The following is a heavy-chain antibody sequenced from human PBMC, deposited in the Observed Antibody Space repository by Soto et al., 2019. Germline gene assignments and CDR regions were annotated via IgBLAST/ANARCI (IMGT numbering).Heavy chain of an antibody. Sequence: ASVKVSCKASGGTFSSYAISWVRQAPGQGLEWMGGIIPIFGTANYAQKLQGRVTMTTDTSTSTAYMELRSLRSDDTAVYYCARGFRWGAQHWFDPWGQGTQVTVSS. V-gene: IGHV1-69*05. J-gene: IGHJ5*02. CDR2: IIPIFGTA. CDR1: GGTFSSYA. D-gene: IGHD1-1*01. CDR3: ARGFRWGAQHWFDP.